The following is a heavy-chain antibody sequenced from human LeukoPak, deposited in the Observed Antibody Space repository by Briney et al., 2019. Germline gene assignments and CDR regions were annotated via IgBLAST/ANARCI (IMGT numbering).Heavy chain of an antibody. D-gene: IGHD2-15*01. CDR3: ASSYCSGGSCYIFDY. V-gene: IGHV7-4-1*02. CDR2: INTNTGNP. J-gene: IGHJ4*02. CDR1: GYTFTSYA. Sequence: ASVKVSCKASGYTFTSYAMNWVRQAPGQGLEWMGWINTNTGNPTYAQGFTGRFVFSLDTSVSTAYLQISSLKAEDTAVYYCASSYCSGGSCYIFDYWGQGTLVTVSS.